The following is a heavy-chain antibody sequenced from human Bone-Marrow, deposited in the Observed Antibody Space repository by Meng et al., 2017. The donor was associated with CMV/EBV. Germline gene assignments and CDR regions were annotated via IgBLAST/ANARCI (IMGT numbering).Heavy chain of an antibody. V-gene: IGHV3-9*03. CDR3: AKDTRAVVTYPDY. D-gene: IGHD4-23*01. CDR1: GFTFDDYA. J-gene: IGHJ4*02. Sequence: SLKISCVASGFTFDDYAMHWVRQTPGKGLEWVSGISWNSGSIGYADSVRGRFTISRDNAKNSLYPQVDSLRADDMALYYCAKDTRAVVTYPDYRGQGTLVTVSS. CDR2: ISWNSGSI.